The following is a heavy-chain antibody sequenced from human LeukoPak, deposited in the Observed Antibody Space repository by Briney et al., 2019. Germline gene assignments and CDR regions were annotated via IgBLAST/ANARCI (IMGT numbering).Heavy chain of an antibody. V-gene: IGHV1-18*01. CDR3: ARADIIVVAGATPVGSAFEY. Sequence: ASLKVSCKTSGYTLISYGISWLRQAPGQGIEWMGWISANKGDTEYAQKFQGRLTVTRDTSTSTAYMELKRLKSDDTTVYYCARADIIVVAGATPVGSAFEYWGQGTLITVS. CDR1: GYTLISYG. CDR2: ISANKGDT. J-gene: IGHJ4*02. D-gene: IGHD2-15*01.